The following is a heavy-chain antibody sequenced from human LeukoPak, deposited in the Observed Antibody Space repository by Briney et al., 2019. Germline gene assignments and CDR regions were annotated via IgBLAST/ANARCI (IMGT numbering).Heavy chain of an antibody. CDR2: IYRTGST. D-gene: IGHD3-16*02. J-gene: IGHJ4*02. V-gene: IGHV4-59*01. CDR3: ARILTSRAPPHFVWGSSRKGYFDY. CDR1: GDSINDYY. Sequence: PAETLSLTCSLFGDSINDYYWSWIRHPPGRGLEWLGYIYRTGSTNYYPSLKGRVNISVNTSKNPFSLKLSSVTTADTAVYYCARILTSRAPPHFVWGSSRKGYFDYWGEGTLVTVSS.